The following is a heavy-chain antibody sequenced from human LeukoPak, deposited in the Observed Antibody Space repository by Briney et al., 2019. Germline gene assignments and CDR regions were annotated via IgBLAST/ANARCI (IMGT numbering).Heavy chain of an antibody. CDR2: IIPIFGTA. D-gene: IGHD2-2*01. CDR3: ARGPEIVVVPAAKDAEYFQH. Sequence: ASVKVSCKASGGTFSSYAISWVRQAPEQGLEWMGGIIPIFGTANYAQKFQGRVTITTDESTSTAYMELSSLRSEDTAVYYCARGPEIVVVPAAKDAEYFQHWGQGTLVTVSS. V-gene: IGHV1-69*05. J-gene: IGHJ1*01. CDR1: GGTFSSYA.